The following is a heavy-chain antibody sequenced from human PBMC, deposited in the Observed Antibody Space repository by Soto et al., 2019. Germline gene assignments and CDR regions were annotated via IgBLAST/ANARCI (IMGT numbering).Heavy chain of an antibody. J-gene: IGHJ6*02. D-gene: IGHD3-22*01. Sequence: GGSLRLSCAASGFTFSNAWMSWVRQAPGKGLEWVGRIKSKTDGGTTDYAAPVKGRFTISRDDSKNTLYLQMNSLKTEDTAVYYCTTAYYYDSSGYPKYYYYYYGMDVWGQGTTVAVSS. CDR1: GFTFSNAW. CDR2: IKSKTDGGTT. V-gene: IGHV3-15*01. CDR3: TTAYYYDSSGYPKYYYYYYGMDV.